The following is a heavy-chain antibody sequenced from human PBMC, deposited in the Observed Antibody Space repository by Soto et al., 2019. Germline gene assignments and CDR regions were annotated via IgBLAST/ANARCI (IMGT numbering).Heavy chain of an antibody. CDR3: TPELTSGRVP. CDR1: GGTFSSHY. CDR2: IIPIFDAT. D-gene: IGHD3-10*01. J-gene: IGHJ4*02. Sequence: QVQMVQSGAEVKKPGSSARVSCKVSGGTFSSHYISWVRQAPGTGLEWMGGIIPIFDATQYAQNFQGRLTTTAARSTPTFPMHLIGLRPKDTAINYCTPELTSGRVPWCQETLATVS. V-gene: IGHV1-69*06.